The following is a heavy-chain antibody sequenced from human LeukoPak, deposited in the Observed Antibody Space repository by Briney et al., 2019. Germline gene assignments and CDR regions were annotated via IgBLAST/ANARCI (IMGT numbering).Heavy chain of an antibody. CDR1: GGSISSYY. CDR2: IYYSGST. Sequence: SETLSLTCTVSGGSISSYYWSWNRQPPGKGLEWFGYIYYSGSTNYNPSLKSRVTISVDTSKNQFSLKLSSVTAADTAVYYCARVRTTGTGRNAFGIWGQGTMVTVSS. J-gene: IGHJ3*02. V-gene: IGHV4-59*01. D-gene: IGHD1-1*01. CDR3: ARVRTTGTGRNAFGI.